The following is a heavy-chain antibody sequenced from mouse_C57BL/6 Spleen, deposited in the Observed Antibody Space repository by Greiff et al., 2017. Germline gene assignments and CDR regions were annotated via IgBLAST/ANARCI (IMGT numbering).Heavy chain of an antibody. J-gene: IGHJ1*03. CDR1: GYTFTSYW. D-gene: IGHD2-2*01. CDR3: ERGDGYELYWYFDV. V-gene: IGHV1-52*01. CDR2: IDPSDSET. Sequence: QVQLKQPGAELVRPGSSVKLSCKASGYTFTSYWMHWVKQRPIQGLEWIGNIDPSDSETNYNQKFKDKATLTVDKSSSTAYMQLSSLTSEDSAVDYGERGDGYELYWYFDVWGTGTTVTVSS.